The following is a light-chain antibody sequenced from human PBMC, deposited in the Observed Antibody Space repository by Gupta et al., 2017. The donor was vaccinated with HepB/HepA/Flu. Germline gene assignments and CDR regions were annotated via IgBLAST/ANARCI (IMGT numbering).Light chain of an antibody. Sequence: EIVMTQSPATLSVSPGERATLSCRASQSVSSNLAWYQQKPGQAPRLLIYGASTRATGIPARLSGSGYGTEFTLTISSLQSEDFAVYYCQQYNNWPPFTFGPGTKVDIK. CDR3: QQYNNWPPFT. V-gene: IGKV3-15*01. CDR2: GAS. CDR1: QSVSSN. J-gene: IGKJ3*01.